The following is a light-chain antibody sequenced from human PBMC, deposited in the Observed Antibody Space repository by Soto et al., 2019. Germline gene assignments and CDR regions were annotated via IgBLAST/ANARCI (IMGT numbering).Light chain of an antibody. CDR1: QSVSSSY. V-gene: IGKV3-20*01. CDR2: GAS. CDR3: QQYGSSPTIT. Sequence: EIVLTQSPGTLSLSPGERATLSCRASQSVSSSYLAWYQQKPGQAPRLLIYGASSRATGIPDRFSGSGSGTDFTLTISRQEPEDFAVDYCQQYGSSPTITFGQGTRLEIK. J-gene: IGKJ5*01.